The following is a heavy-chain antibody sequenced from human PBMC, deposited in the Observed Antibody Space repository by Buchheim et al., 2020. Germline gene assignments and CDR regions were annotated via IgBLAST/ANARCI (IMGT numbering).Heavy chain of an antibody. Sequence: QVQLQESGPGLVKPSETLSLTCTVSGGSISGYYWSWIRQPPGKGLEWIGYIYYSGSTNYNPSLKSRVTISVDTSKNQFSLKLSSVTAADTAVYYCASTSLRGAFDYWGQGTL. CDR1: GGSISGYY. V-gene: IGHV4-59*08. D-gene: IGHD3-16*01. J-gene: IGHJ4*02. CDR2: IYYSGST. CDR3: ASTSLRGAFDY.